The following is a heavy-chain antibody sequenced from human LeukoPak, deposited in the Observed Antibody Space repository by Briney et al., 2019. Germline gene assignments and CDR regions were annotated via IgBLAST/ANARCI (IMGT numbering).Heavy chain of an antibody. CDR3: GKDITPYVGLPFDP. Sequence: GGSLRLSCAASGFTFDDYAMHWVRQAPGKGLEWVSGISWNSGSIGYADSVKGRFTISRDNAKNSLYLQMNSLRAEDTALYYCGKDITPYVGLPFDPWGQGTLVTVSS. CDR2: ISWNSGSI. CDR1: GFTFDDYA. D-gene: IGHD4-23*01. J-gene: IGHJ5*02. V-gene: IGHV3-9*01.